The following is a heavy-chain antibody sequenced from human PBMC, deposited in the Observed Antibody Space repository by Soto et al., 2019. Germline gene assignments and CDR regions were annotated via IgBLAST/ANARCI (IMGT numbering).Heavy chain of an antibody. V-gene: IGHV4-34*01. Sequence: SETLSLTCAVYGGSFSGYYWSWIRQPPGKGLEWIGEINHSGSTNYNPSLKSRVTISVDTSKNQFSLKLSSVTAADTAVYYCARSDYDYGGNSPRTDYYYYGMDVWGQGTTVTVSS. CDR3: ARSDYDYGGNSPRTDYYYYGMDV. CDR2: INHSGST. D-gene: IGHD4-17*01. J-gene: IGHJ6*02. CDR1: GGSFSGYY.